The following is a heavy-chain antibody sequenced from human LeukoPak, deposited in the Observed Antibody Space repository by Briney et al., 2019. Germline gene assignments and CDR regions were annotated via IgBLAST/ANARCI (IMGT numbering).Heavy chain of an antibody. CDR1: GGSISSSSYY. D-gene: IGHD1-26*01. Sequence: SETLSLTCTVSGGSISSSSYYWGWIRQPPGKGLEWIGSIYYSGSTYYNPSLKGRVTISVDTSKNQFSLKLSSVTAADTAVYYCASGLSGAADYWGQGTLVTVSS. CDR3: ASGLSGAADY. V-gene: IGHV4-39*01. CDR2: IYYSGST. J-gene: IGHJ4*02.